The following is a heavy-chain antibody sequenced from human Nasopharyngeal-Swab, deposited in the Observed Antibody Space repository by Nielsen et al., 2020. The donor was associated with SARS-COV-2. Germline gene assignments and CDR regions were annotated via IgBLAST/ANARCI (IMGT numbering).Heavy chain of an antibody. CDR2: IYYSGST. D-gene: IGHD6-19*01. Sequence: WIRQPPGKGLEWIGYIYYSGSTYYNPSLKSRVTISVDTSKNQFSLKLSSVTAADTAVYYCARDSRVAGTKYYYYGMDVWGQGTTVTVSS. J-gene: IGHJ6*02. CDR3: ARDSRVAGTKYYYYGMDV. V-gene: IGHV4-30-4*01.